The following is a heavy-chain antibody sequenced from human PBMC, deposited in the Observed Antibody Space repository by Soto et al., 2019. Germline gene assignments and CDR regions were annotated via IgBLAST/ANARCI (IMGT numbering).Heavy chain of an antibody. D-gene: IGHD5-12*01. CDR2: ISSSSGST. J-gene: IGHJ6*02. CDR1: GFTFSDYY. Sequence: VGSLRLSCAASGFTFSDYYMSWIRQAPGKGLEYISYISSSSGSTNYADSVKGRFTISRDNAKNSLYLQMSSLRAEDTAVYYCARDRGGYDRLYYYHGMDVWGQGTTVTVSS. V-gene: IGHV3-11*06. CDR3: ARDRGGYDRLYYYHGMDV.